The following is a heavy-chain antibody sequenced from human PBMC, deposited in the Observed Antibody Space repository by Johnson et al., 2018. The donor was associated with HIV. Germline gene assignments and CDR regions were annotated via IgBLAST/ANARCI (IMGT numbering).Heavy chain of an antibody. D-gene: IGHD2-21*01. Sequence: EVQLLESGGGLVQPGGSLRLSCTASGFTFSNYAMTWVRQAPGKGLEWVSAISNSDGSTYYADSVKGRFTISRDNSKNTLYLQMNSLRAEDTAVYYCAKGEGYCVGDCLDTFDIWGQGTMVTFSS. J-gene: IGHJ3*02. CDR2: ISNSDGST. CDR3: AKGEGYCVGDCLDTFDI. CDR1: GFTFSNYA. V-gene: IGHV3-23*01.